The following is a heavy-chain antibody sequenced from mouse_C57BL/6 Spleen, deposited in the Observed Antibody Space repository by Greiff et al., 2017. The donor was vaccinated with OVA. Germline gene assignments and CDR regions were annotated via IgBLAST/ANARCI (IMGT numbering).Heavy chain of an antibody. CDR3: ARAGPNYFVY. CDR1: GYAFSSSW. CDR2: IYPGDGDT. D-gene: IGHD3-2*02. V-gene: IGHV1-82*01. Sequence: VQLQQSGPELVKPGASVKISCKASGYAFSSSWMNWVKQRPGKGLEWIGRIYPGDGDTNYNGKFKGKATLTADKSSSTAFMQLSSLTSKDAAVDFCARAGPNYFVYWGEGTTLTVSS. J-gene: IGHJ2*01.